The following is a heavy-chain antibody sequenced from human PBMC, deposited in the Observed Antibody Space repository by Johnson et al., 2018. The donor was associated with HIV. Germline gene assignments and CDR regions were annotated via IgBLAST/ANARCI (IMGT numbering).Heavy chain of an antibody. CDR3: ANFYTDNTLGLFGAFDI. J-gene: IGHJ3*02. CDR1: GFTFSSYG. CDR2: IWYDGSNK. Sequence: QVQLVESGGGVVQPGRSLRLPCAASGFTFSSYGMHWVRQAPGKGLEWVAVIWYDGSNKYYADSVKGRFTISRDNSKNTLYLQMNGLRAEDTDVYYCANFYTDNTLGLFGAFDIWGQGTMITVSS. V-gene: IGHV3-33*06. D-gene: IGHD1-1*01.